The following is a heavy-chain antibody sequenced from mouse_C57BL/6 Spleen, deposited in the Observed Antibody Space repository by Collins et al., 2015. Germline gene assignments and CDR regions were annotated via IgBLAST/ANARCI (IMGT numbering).Heavy chain of an antibody. J-gene: IGHJ2*01. CDR3: ASYYDYDGGYYFDY. CDR2: IYPYNGGT. V-gene: IGHV1S29*02. Sequence: EVQLQQSGPELVKPGASVKISCKASGYTFTDYNMHWVKQSHGKSLEWIGYIYPYNGGTGYNQKFKSKATLTVDNSSSTAYMELRSLTSEDSAVYYCASYYDYDGGYYFDYWGQGTTLTVSS. CDR1: GYTFTDYN. D-gene: IGHD2-4*01.